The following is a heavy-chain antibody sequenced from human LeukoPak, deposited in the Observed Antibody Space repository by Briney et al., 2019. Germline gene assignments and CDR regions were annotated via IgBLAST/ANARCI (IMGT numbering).Heavy chain of an antibody. Sequence: ETLSLTCXVSGGSISSSSYYWGWIRQPPGKGLEWIVSIYYSGSTYYNPSLKSRVTISVYTSKNQFSLKLSSVTAADTAVYYCARSLIAARFLDYWGQGTLVTVSS. D-gene: IGHD6-6*01. CDR1: GGSISSSSYY. CDR2: IYYSGST. V-gene: IGHV4-39*01. CDR3: ARSLIAARFLDY. J-gene: IGHJ4*02.